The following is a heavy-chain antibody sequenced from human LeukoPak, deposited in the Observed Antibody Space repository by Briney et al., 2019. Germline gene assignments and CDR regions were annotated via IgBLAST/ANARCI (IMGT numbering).Heavy chain of an antibody. Sequence: PSGTRSPTCGVAGGSITNTNWWTCVRQPPGMGRGGIGEVILQGSTNYNPSRKKPAAISVDKSHNHISLELTSETAADKAVYYCATEGDPYRPLDYSGQGTLVTVAS. CDR1: GGSITNTNW. CDR3: ATEGDPYRPLDY. CDR2: VILQGST. V-gene: IGHV4-4*02. J-gene: IGHJ4*02.